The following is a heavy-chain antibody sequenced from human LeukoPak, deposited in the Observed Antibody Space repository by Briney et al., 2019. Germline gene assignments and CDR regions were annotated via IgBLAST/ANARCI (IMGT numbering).Heavy chain of an antibody. CDR1: GFTFSSYG. D-gene: IGHD3-16*01. CDR2: ISYDGSNT. Sequence: GGSLRLSCAASGFTFSSYGMHWVRQAPGTGLKWVAVISYDGSNTYYADSLKGRFTISRDNSKSTLYLQMNSLRADDTAVYYCAKDGGDIGGYYFDYWGQGTLVTVSS. J-gene: IGHJ4*02. CDR3: AKDGGDIGGYYFDY. V-gene: IGHV3-30*18.